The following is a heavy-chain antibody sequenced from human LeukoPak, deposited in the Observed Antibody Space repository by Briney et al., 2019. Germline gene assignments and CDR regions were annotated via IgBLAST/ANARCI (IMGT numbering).Heavy chain of an antibody. D-gene: IGHD2-15*01. CDR3: ARDDEGYCSGGSCYWFDP. CDR1: GGTFSSYA. CDR2: IIPILGIA. V-gene: IGHV1-69*04. Sequence: SVKVSCKASGGTFSSYAISWVRQAPGQGLEWMGRIIPILGIANYAQKFQGRVTITADKSTSTAYMELSSLRSEDTAVYYCARDDEGYCSGGSCYWFDPWGQGTLVTVSS. J-gene: IGHJ5*02.